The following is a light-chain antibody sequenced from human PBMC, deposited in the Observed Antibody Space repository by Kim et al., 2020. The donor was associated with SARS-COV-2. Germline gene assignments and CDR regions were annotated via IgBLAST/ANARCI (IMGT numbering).Light chain of an antibody. Sequence: DIVLMQSPGTLSLSPGERATLSCRASQSVSSNNLAWYQQKPGQAPRLLIYGASIRATGIPDRFSGSGSGTDFTLTITRLEAEDFAVYYWQQYGRSPRVTFGGGTKVDIK. J-gene: IGKJ4*01. V-gene: IGKV3-20*01. CDR3: QQYGRSPRVT. CDR1: QSVSSNN. CDR2: GAS.